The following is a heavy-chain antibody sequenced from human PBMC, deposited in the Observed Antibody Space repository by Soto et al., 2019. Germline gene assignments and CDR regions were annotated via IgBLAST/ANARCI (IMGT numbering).Heavy chain of an antibody. CDR2: IAPSDSYT. D-gene: IGHD2-2*01. J-gene: IGHJ4*02. V-gene: IGHV5-10-1*01. CDR3: ARHLPCRSRTSCNGPLDY. Sequence: VESMKISSKGAEYTFSNFWISWVRQIPGEGLQWMGRIAPSDSYTNYSPSFQDHVTVSAYKSISTAYLQWSGLKIPDIPMNYCARHLPCRSRTSCNGPLDYWGQGTLPAVSS. CDR1: EYTFSNFW.